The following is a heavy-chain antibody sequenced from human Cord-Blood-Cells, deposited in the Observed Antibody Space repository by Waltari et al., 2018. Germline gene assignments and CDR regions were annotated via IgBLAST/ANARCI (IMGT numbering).Heavy chain of an antibody. V-gene: IGHV3-73*02. CDR2: IRSKANSYAT. CDR3: TRLTGTGYYYYYGMDV. J-gene: IGHJ6*02. Sequence: EAQLVESGGGLVQPGGSLKLSCAASGFTFSGSAMHWVRQASGKGLEWVGRIRSKANSYATAYAASVKGRFTISRDDSKNTAYLQMNSLKTEDTAVYYCTRLTGTGYYYYYGMDVWGQGTTVTVSS. D-gene: IGHD1-20*01. CDR1: GFTFSGSA.